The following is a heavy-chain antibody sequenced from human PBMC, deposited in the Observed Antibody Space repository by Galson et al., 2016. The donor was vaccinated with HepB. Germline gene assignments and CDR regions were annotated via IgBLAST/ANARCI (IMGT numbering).Heavy chain of an antibody. D-gene: IGHD2-15*01. J-gene: IGHJ4*02. V-gene: IGHV1-2*02. CDR3: ARGGSTRRGGYCSGGTCPSWD. CDR1: GYTFTDFY. Sequence: SVKVSCKASGYTFTDFYIHWVRQAPGQGLEWMGWINPNNGGTASAQKFQGRVTMTRDTSISTAYMELSNLRSDDTAIYYCARGGSTRRGGYCSGGTCPSWDWGQGALVTVSS. CDR2: INPNNGGT.